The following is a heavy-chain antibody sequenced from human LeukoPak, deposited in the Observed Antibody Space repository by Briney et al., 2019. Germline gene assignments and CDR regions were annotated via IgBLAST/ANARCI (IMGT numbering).Heavy chain of an antibody. CDR1: GYNLTTYW. V-gene: IGHV5-51*01. Sequence: GESLKISCKGSGYNLTTYWIGWVRQMPGKGLEYMGIIYPGDSDTRYSPSFQGQVTISADKSITTAYLQWSSLKASDTAMYYCARQISNIAARPMDYWGQGTLVTVSS. J-gene: IGHJ4*02. CDR3: ARQISNIAARPMDY. D-gene: IGHD6-6*01. CDR2: IYPGDSDT.